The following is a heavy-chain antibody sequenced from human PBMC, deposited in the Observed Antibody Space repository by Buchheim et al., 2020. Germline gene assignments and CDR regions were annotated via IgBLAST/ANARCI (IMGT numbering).Heavy chain of an antibody. D-gene: IGHD6-13*01. CDR1: GFTFSSYS. CDR2: ISSSSSYI. J-gene: IGHJ4*02. Sequence: EVQLVESGGGLVKPGGSLRLSCAASGFTFSSYSMNWVRQAPGKGLEWVSSISSSSSYIYYADSVKGRFTISRDNSKNTLYLQMNSLRAEDTAVYYCAKVRLGIAAAATDYWGQGTL. V-gene: IGHV3-21*04. CDR3: AKVRLGIAAAATDY.